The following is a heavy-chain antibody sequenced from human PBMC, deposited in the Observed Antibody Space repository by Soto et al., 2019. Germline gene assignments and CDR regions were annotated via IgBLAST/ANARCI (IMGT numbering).Heavy chain of an antibody. CDR1: GFTVSSNY. V-gene: IGHV3-53*04. CDR3: AREQLLWFGELLSGSYMDV. J-gene: IGHJ6*03. CDR2: IYSGGST. D-gene: IGHD3-10*01. Sequence: GGSLRLSCAASGFTVSSNYMSWVRQAPGKGLEWVSVIYSGGSTYYADSVKGRFTISRHNSKNTLYLQMNSLRAEDTAVYYCAREQLLWFGELLSGSYMDVWGKGTTVTVSS.